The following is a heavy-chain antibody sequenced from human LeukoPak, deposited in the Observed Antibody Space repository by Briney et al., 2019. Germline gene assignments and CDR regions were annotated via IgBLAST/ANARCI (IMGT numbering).Heavy chain of an antibody. Sequence: GGSLRLSCAASGFTFSSYAMSWVRQAPGKGLEWVSAISGSGGSTYYADSVKGRFTISRDNSKNTLYLQMNSLRAEDTAVYYCARDNGITMIRGVSGAFDYWGQGSLVTVSS. J-gene: IGHJ4*02. V-gene: IGHV3-23*01. CDR2: ISGSGGST. D-gene: IGHD3-10*01. CDR1: GFTFSSYA. CDR3: ARDNGITMIRGVSGAFDY.